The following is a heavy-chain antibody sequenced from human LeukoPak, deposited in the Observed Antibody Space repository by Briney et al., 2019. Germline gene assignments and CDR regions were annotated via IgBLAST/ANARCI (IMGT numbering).Heavy chain of an antibody. J-gene: IGHJ4*02. CDR1: TFTFSSYS. D-gene: IGHD3-10*01. CDR2: ISSSSSNI. V-gene: IGHV3-48*01. CDR3: AKARWVVRGRMFDY. Sequence: VSLRLSGAASTFTFSSYSMNWVRQARGKGREGGSYISSSSSNIYYADTVKGRFTISRDTAKSSLYMQMNSLRAEDTAVYYCAKARWVVRGRMFDYWGQGTLVTVSS.